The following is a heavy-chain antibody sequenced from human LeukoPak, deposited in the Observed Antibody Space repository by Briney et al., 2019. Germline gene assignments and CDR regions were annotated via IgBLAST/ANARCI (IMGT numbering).Heavy chain of an antibody. Sequence: GGSLRLSCAASGFTVSSNYMSWVRQAPGKGLEWVSVIYSGGSTYYADSVKGRFTISRDNSKNTLYLQMNSLRVEDTAVYYCASPSLLRYFDWLPPRGMDVWGQGTTVTVSS. V-gene: IGHV3-66*01. D-gene: IGHD3-9*01. J-gene: IGHJ6*02. CDR3: ASPSLLRYFDWLPPRGMDV. CDR2: IYSGGST. CDR1: GFTVSSNY.